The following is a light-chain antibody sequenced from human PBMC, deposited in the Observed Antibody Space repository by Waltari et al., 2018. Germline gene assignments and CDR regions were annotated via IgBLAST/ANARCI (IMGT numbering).Light chain of an antibody. CDR3: ATWDDTIGGPV. Sequence: QSVLTQPPSESGTPGQRVIISCSGSRANIGGRYVYWDQHLPGAAPKLLINRNNRRPSGVPDRFSGSKSGTSASLAISGLRSEDEGDYFCATWDDTIGGPVFGGGTKLTVL. CDR2: RNN. J-gene: IGLJ2*01. V-gene: IGLV1-47*01. CDR1: RANIGGRY.